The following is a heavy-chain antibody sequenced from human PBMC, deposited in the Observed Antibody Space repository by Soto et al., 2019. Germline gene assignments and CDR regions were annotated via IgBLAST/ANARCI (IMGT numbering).Heavy chain of an antibody. CDR3: ARVTPGNNLYYFSGLDV. J-gene: IGHJ6*02. Sequence: QVHLLESGGGVVQPGKSLRLSCVASGFSFDTYAMRWVRQAPGKGLQWVALISYEGSNTYYADSVRGRFTISRDNSKNTLYLQMGTLRPEDSGVYYCARVTPGNNLYYFSGLDVWGQGTSVTVSS. CDR1: GFSFDTYA. CDR2: ISYEGSNT. D-gene: IGHD1-1*01. V-gene: IGHV3-30*15.